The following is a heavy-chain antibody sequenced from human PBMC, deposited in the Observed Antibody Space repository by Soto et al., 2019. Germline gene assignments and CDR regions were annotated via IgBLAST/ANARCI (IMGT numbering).Heavy chain of an antibody. Sequence: GASVKVSCKASGYTFTGYYMHWVRQAPGQGLEWLGWINPNSGGTNYAQKFQGWVTMTRDTSISTAYMELSRLRSDDTAVYYCASSPGIVATTRGYYYYGMDVWGQGTTVTVSS. CDR1: GYTFTGYY. CDR2: INPNSGGT. J-gene: IGHJ6*02. D-gene: IGHD5-12*01. CDR3: ASSPGIVATTRGYYYYGMDV. V-gene: IGHV1-2*04.